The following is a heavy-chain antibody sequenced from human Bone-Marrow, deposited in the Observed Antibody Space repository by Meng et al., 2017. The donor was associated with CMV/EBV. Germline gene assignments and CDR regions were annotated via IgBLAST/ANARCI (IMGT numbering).Heavy chain of an antibody. CDR2: ISSSSSTI. CDR1: GFTFSSYS. D-gene: IGHD2-2*01. Sequence: ETLSLTCAASGFTFSSYSMNWVRQAPGKGLEWVSYISSSSSTIYYADSVKGRFTISRDNAKNSLYLQMNSLRAEDTALYYCARGLVVPAAINYFDYWGQGTLVTVSS. CDR3: ARGLVVPAAINYFDY. J-gene: IGHJ4*02. V-gene: IGHV3-48*04.